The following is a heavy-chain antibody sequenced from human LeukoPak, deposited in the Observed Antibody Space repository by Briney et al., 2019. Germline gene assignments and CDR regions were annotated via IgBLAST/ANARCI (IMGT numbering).Heavy chain of an antibody. J-gene: IGHJ4*02. CDR1: GYTFTGYY. CDR2: INPNSGGT. D-gene: IGHD3-10*01. Sequence: ASVKVSCKASGYTFTGYYMHWVRQAPGQGLEWRGWINPNSGGTNYAQKFQGRVTMTRDTSISTAYMELSRLRSDDTAVYYCARGKRDYYDSGGYYAKTFDYWGQGTLVTVSS. CDR3: ARGKRDYYDSGGYYAKTFDY. V-gene: IGHV1-2*02.